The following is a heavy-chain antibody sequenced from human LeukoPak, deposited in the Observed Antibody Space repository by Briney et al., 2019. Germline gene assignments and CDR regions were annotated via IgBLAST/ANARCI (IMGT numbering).Heavy chain of an antibody. V-gene: IGHV3-7*01. CDR1: GFTFGSW. D-gene: IGHD3-22*01. CDR2: IKQDGSEK. CDR3: YDTSGH. J-gene: IGHJ4*02. Sequence: GGSLRLSCTASGFTFGSWIIWVRQAPRKGLEWVASIKQDGSEKYYLHSVKGRFTMSRDSAKNSLYLQMSSLRAEGTAVYYCYDTSGHWGQGTLVTVSS.